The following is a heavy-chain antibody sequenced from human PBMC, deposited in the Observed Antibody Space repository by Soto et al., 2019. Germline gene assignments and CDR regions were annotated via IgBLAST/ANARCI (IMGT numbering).Heavy chain of an antibody. D-gene: IGHD6-13*01. V-gene: IGHV3-30*18. CDR2: TSYDGSNK. J-gene: IGHJ4*02. CDR3: AKDLPPGYSSSWSYYFDY. CDR1: GVTFSSYG. Sequence: GGSLRLSCAASGVTFSSYGMHWVRQAPGKGLEWVAVTSYDGSNKYYADSVKGRFTISRDNSKNTLYLQMNSLRAEDTAVYYCAKDLPPGYSSSWSYYFDYWGQGTLVTVSS.